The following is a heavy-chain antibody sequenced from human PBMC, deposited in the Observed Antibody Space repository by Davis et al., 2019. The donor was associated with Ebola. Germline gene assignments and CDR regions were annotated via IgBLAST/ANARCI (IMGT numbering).Heavy chain of an antibody. CDR1: GFTFSSYA. CDR3: ARDVFAGVDYYDSSGFNWFDP. Sequence: PGGSLRLSCAASGFTFSSYAMHWVRQAPGKGLEYVSAISSNGGSTYYADSVKGRFTISRDNSKNTLYLQMGSLRAEDTAVYYCARDVFAGVDYYDSSGFNWFDPWGQGTLVTVSS. V-gene: IGHV3-64*02. J-gene: IGHJ5*02. CDR2: ISSNGGST. D-gene: IGHD3-22*01.